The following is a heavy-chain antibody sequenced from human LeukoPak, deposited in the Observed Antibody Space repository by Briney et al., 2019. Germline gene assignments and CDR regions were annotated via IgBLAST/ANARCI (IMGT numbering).Heavy chain of an antibody. CDR3: SKWGDYDVLTGYYDSDF. CDR1: GYTFNNYA. J-gene: IGHJ4*02. CDR2: ILGSGRSA. V-gene: IGHV3-23*01. Sequence: PGGSLRLSCAASGYTFNNYAMSRVRQAPGKGLEWVSAILGSGRSAYYADSVKGRFTISRDNSKNSLFLQMNSLRVEGTALYYCSKWGDYDVLTGYYDSDFWGQGTLVTVSA. D-gene: IGHD3-9*01.